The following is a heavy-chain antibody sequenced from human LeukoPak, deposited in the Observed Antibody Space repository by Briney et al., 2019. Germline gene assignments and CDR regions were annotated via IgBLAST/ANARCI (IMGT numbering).Heavy chain of an antibody. V-gene: IGHV4-59*01. CDR1: GGSISSYC. CDR3: AGDRGGSYYYYYGMDV. D-gene: IGHD1-26*01. Sequence: PSETLSLTCTVSGGSISSYCWSWIRQPPGKGLEWIGYIYYSGSTNYNPSLKSRVTISVDTSKNQFSLKLSSVTAADTAVYYCAGDRGGSYYYYYGMDVWGQGTTVTVSS. J-gene: IGHJ6*02. CDR2: IYYSGST.